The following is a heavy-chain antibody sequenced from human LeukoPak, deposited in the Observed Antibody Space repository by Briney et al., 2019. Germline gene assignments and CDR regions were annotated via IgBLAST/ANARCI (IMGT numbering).Heavy chain of an antibody. CDR2: LAWNSDNV. D-gene: IGHD5-12*01. V-gene: IGHV3-9*01. CDR3: AKGSGPVRFSGHVLDY. CDR1: GFTFDDYA. Sequence: PGGSLRLSCAASGFTFDDYAMHWVRQAPGKGLEWVSTLAWNSDNVHYADSVKGRFTISRDNARSSLYLQMDSLRPEDTALYFCAKGSGPVRFSGHVLDYWGQGTLVTVSS. J-gene: IGHJ4*02.